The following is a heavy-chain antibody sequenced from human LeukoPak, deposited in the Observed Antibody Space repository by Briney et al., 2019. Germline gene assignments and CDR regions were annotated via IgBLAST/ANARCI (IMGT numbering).Heavy chain of an antibody. CDR2: ITTGDGNT. CDR1: GFTLSSYA. D-gene: IGHD7-27*01. Sequence: PGGSLRLSCAVSGFTLSSYAMNWVRQAPGKGLKWVSTITTGDGNTYYADSVKGRFTVSRDDSKNTLYLQMNSLRAEDTAVYYCAKDGGLWVSAHWGDSWGRGTLVTVSS. CDR3: AKDGGLWVSAHWGDS. V-gene: IGHV3-23*01. J-gene: IGHJ4*02.